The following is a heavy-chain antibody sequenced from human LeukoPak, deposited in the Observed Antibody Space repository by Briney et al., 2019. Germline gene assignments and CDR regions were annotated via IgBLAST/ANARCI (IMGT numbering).Heavy chain of an antibody. J-gene: IGHJ4*02. D-gene: IGHD3-22*01. Sequence: GGSLRLSCAASGFTVSSNYMSWVRQAPGKGLEWVSVIYSGGSTYYADSVKGRFTISRDNSKNTLYLQMNSLRAEDTAVYYCARVNPYDSSGYYQEANFDYWGQGTLVTVSS. CDR2: IYSGGST. CDR3: ARVNPYDSSGYYQEANFDY. CDR1: GFTVSSNY. V-gene: IGHV3-66*01.